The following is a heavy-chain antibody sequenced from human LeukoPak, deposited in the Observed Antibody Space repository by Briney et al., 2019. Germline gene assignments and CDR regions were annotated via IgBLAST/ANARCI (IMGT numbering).Heavy chain of an antibody. J-gene: IGHJ4*01. CDR1: GFTFNVFH. CDR2: ITSSGTYI. D-gene: IGHD1-26*01. V-gene: IGHV3-21*01. Sequence: GGSLRLSCAASGFTFNVFHMNWVRQAPGKGLEWISSITSSGTYITYADSIQGRFTISRDNAKNALYLQMNSLRVDDTALYYCARASGGWDLDYWGHGTLVTVSS. CDR3: ARASGGWDLDY.